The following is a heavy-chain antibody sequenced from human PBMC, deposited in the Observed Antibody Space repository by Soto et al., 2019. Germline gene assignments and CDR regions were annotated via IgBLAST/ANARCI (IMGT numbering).Heavy chain of an antibody. CDR1: GGSISSGDYY. CDR2: IYYSGST. V-gene: IGHV4-30-4*01. J-gene: IGHJ6*02. Sequence: SETLSLTCTVSGGSISSGDYYWSWIRQPPGKGLEWIGYIYYSGSTYYNPSLKSRVTISVETSKNQFSLKLSSVTAADTAVYYCAKDGTTGMDVWGQGTTVTVSS. D-gene: IGHD1-7*01. CDR3: AKDGTTGMDV.